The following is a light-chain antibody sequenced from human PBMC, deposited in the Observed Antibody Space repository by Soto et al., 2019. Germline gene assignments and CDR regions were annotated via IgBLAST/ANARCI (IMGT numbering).Light chain of an antibody. J-gene: IGKJ1*01. V-gene: IGKV1-39*01. Sequence: DIQMTQSPSSLSASVGDGVTITCRASQSISGYLNWYQQKPGKAPKLLIYAASSLQSGVPSRFSGSGSGTDFTLTISSLQPEDFATYYCQQSYSTLWTFGQGTKVDIK. CDR3: QQSYSTLWT. CDR1: QSISGY. CDR2: AAS.